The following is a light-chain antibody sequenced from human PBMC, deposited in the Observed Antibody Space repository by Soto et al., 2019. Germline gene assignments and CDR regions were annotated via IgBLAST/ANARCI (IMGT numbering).Light chain of an antibody. J-gene: IGKJ1*01. Sequence: EIVMTQSPATLSVSPGESATLSCRASQSVSSDLAWYQQKPGQAPRLLIYGASTRATGIPARFRGSGSGTDFTLTVSRLEPEDFAVYYCQQYGSSPWTFGQGTKVDIK. CDR3: QQYGSSPWT. CDR2: GAS. V-gene: IGKV3-15*01. CDR1: QSVSSD.